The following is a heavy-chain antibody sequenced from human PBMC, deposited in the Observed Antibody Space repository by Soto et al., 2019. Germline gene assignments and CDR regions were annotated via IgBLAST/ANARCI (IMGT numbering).Heavy chain of an antibody. V-gene: IGHV3-21*01. CDR3: ARTQTYYYDSSGYYSLYY. J-gene: IGHJ4*02. Sequence: GGSLRLSCAASGFTFSSYAMNWVRQAPGKGLEWVSAISGSSSNIYYADSVKGRFTISRDNAKNSLYLQINSLRAEDTAVYYCARTQTYYYDSSGYYSLYYWGQGTLVTVSS. CDR1: GFTFSSYA. D-gene: IGHD3-22*01. CDR2: ISGSSSNI.